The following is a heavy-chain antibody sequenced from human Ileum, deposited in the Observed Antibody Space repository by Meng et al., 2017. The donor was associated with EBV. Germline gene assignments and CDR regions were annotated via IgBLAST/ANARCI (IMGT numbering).Heavy chain of an antibody. J-gene: IGHJ5*02. Sequence: HVQLGESGGGVVQPGASLRLSCAASGFTFSSYGMHWVRQAPGKGLEWVAVIWYDGSNKYYADSVKGRFTISRDNSKNTLYLQMNSLRAEDTAVYYCARDALELRGFDPWGQGTLVTVSS. V-gene: IGHV3-33*01. CDR2: IWYDGSNK. CDR1: GFTFSSYG. CDR3: ARDALELRGFDP. D-gene: IGHD1-7*01.